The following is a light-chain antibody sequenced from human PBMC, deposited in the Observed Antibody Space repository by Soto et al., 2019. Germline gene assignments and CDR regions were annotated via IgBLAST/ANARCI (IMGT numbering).Light chain of an antibody. CDR2: DVS. V-gene: IGKV1-33*01. J-gene: IGKJ4*01. CDR3: QQYLSLPPLT. CDR1: RYISKY. Sequence: DIQMTQSPSSLSATIGDRVTISCQASRYISKYINWYQQKPGRDPKLLIYDVSNFETGVPSRFSGSGSGTDFTFTISSLQPEDIATYYCQQYLSLPPLTFGGGTRVEIK.